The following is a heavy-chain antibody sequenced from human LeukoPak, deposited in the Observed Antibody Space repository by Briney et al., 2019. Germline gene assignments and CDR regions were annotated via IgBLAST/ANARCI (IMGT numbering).Heavy chain of an antibody. Sequence: GASVKVSCKASGGTFISYAISWVRQAPGQGLEWMGWISAYNGNTNYAQKLQGRVTMTTDTSTSTAYMELRSLRSDDTAVYYCARVVSSWYSGGAFDIWGQGTMVTVSS. D-gene: IGHD6-13*01. CDR3: ARVVSSWYSGGAFDI. CDR1: GGTFISYA. V-gene: IGHV1-18*01. CDR2: ISAYNGNT. J-gene: IGHJ3*02.